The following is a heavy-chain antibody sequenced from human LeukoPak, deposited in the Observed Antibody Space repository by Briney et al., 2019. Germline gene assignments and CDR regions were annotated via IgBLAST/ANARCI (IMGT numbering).Heavy chain of an antibody. CDR2: INHSGST. CDR1: GGSFSGYY. J-gene: IGHJ5*02. CDR3: ARNLGYCSGGSCLFVP. Sequence: SETLSLTCAVYGGSFSGYYWSWIRQPPGKGLEWIGEINHSGSTNYNPSLKSRVTISVDTSKNQFSLKLSSVPAADTAVYYCARNLGYCSGGSCLFVPWGQGTLVTVSS. V-gene: IGHV4-34*01. D-gene: IGHD2-15*01.